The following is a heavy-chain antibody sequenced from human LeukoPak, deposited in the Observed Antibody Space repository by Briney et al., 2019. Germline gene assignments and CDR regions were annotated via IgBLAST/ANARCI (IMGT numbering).Heavy chain of an antibody. J-gene: IGHJ4*02. Sequence: GGSLRLSCAVSGLTFSSYWMSWVRQAPGQGLEWVANIKQDGSEKHYVDSVKGRFTISRDNAKNSLYLQMNSLRAEDTAIYYCAVYYNSGPVDYWGQGTLVTVSS. CDR1: GLTFSSYW. V-gene: IGHV3-7*01. CDR3: AVYYNSGPVDY. CDR2: IKQDGSEK. D-gene: IGHD3-22*01.